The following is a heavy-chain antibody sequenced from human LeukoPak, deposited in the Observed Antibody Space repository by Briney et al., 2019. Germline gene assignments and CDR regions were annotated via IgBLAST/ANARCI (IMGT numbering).Heavy chain of an antibody. CDR1: GFTFSSYG. J-gene: IGHJ4*02. Sequence: GGPERLSCAASGFTFSSYGTHWVRQAPDKGLVWVAFMRYDGSNKYYADSVKARFTISRYNSKNTMYLQMNSLRAEDTAVYYCAIDALRGYCSGGSCYYFDYWGQGTLVTVSS. CDR3: AIDALRGYCSGGSCYYFDY. CDR2: MRYDGSNK. V-gene: IGHV3-30*02. D-gene: IGHD2-15*01.